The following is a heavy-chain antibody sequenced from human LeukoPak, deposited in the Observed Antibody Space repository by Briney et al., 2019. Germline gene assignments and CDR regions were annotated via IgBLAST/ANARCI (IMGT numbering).Heavy chain of an antibody. CDR2: IGGSGDTT. CDR1: GFTFSSYG. D-gene: IGHD2-2*01. J-gene: IGHJ3*02. Sequence: PGGSLRLSCAASGFTFSSYGMSWVRQAPGKGLEWVSGIGGSGDTTYYADSVKGRFTISRDNSKNTLYLQMNSLRAEDTAVYYCASSDIVVPAAIDAFDIWGQGTMVTVSS. V-gene: IGHV3-23*01. CDR3: ASSDIVVPAAIDAFDI.